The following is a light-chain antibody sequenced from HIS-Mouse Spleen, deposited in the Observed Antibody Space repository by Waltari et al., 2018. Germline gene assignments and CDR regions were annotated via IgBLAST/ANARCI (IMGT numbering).Light chain of an antibody. CDR1: ALPKQY. CDR2: KDS. Sequence: SYELTQPPSVSVSPGQTARITCSGDALPKQYAYWYQQKPGQAPVLVIYKDSARPSGFPERFSGSSSGTTVTLTISGVQAEDEADYYCQSADSSGTYSVVFGGGTKLTVL. CDR3: QSADSSGTYSVV. V-gene: IGLV3-25*03. J-gene: IGLJ2*01.